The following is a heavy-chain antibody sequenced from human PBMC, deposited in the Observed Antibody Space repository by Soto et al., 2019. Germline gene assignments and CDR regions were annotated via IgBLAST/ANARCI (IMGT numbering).Heavy chain of an antibody. V-gene: IGHV1-69*01. CDR2: FIPIFRTP. Sequence: QVQLVQSGAEVKKPGSSVKVSCKASGDTFNNYTISWLRQAPGQGPEWMGGFIPIFRTPNYAQKFRDRVTITADYSTNTAYMELRSLRSDDTAVYYCARQGYCGGVSCYNNWFDPWGQGTLVTVSS. CDR3: ARQGYCGGVSCYNNWFDP. J-gene: IGHJ5*02. D-gene: IGHD2-15*01. CDR1: GDTFNNYT.